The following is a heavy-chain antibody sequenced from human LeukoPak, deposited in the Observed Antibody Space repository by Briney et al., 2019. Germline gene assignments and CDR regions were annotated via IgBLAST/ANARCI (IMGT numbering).Heavy chain of an antibody. D-gene: IGHD3-3*01. CDR3: AREAVTIFGLVRTQTPKGPHRFDP. CDR2: INPSGGTT. J-gene: IGHJ5*02. CDR1: GYTFTNYY. Sequence: ASVKVSCKASGYTFTNYYIHWVRQAPGQGLEWMGLINPSGGTTNCAQKFQGRVTMTRDMSTTTVYMHLSSLRSEDTAVYYCAREAVTIFGLVRTQTPKGPHRFDPWGQGTLVTVSS. V-gene: IGHV1-46*01.